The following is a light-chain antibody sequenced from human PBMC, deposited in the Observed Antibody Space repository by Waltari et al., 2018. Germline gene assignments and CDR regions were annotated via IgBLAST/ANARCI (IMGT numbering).Light chain of an antibody. J-gene: IGKJ4*01. Sequence: EIVLTQSPGTLSLSPGETATLTCRASQSINYKDLAWYQQKPDQTPRLLIYGTSTRAAGTPDRFRGSGSGTDFTLTVSGLEPDDFSVYYCQQYGASPVTFGGGTKVEFK. CDR3: QQYGASPVT. CDR1: QSINYKD. CDR2: GTS. V-gene: IGKV3-20*01.